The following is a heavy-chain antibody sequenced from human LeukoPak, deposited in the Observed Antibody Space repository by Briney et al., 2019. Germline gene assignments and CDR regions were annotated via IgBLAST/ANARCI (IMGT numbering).Heavy chain of an antibody. V-gene: IGHV4-34*01. CDR2: INHSGST. Sequence: SETLSLTCAVYGGSFSGYYWSWIRQPPGKGLEWIGEINHSGSTNYNPSLKSRVTISVDTSENQFSLKLSSVTAADTAVYYCASLRPNYYGSGPLRNWGQGTLVTVSS. D-gene: IGHD3-10*01. CDR1: GGSFSGYY. CDR3: ASLRPNYYGSGPLRN. J-gene: IGHJ4*02.